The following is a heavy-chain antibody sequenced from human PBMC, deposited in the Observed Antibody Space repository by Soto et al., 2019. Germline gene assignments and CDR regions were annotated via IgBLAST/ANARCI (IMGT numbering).Heavy chain of an antibody. CDR2: IYWDDDK. CDR3: AHGGGSGRNGFTFGGVTTNFDY. Sequence: SGPTLVNPTQTLTLTCTFSGLSLSTSGVGVGWIRQPPGKALEWLALIYWDDDKRYSPSLKSRLTITKDTSKNQVVLTMTNMDPVDTATYYCAHGGGSGRNGFTFGGVTTNFDYWGQGTLVTVSS. V-gene: IGHV2-5*02. CDR1: GLSLSTSGVG. D-gene: IGHD3-16*01. J-gene: IGHJ4*02.